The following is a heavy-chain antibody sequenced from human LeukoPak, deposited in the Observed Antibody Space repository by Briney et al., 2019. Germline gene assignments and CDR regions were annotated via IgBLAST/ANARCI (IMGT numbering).Heavy chain of an antibody. CDR3: ARGRYYYDPLDY. J-gene: IGHJ4*02. Sequence: PGGSLRLSCAASGFTFGIYWMDWVRQGPGKGLVWVSRINPDGSSTTYADSVKGRFTISRDNAKNTLYLQMSSLRAEDTAVYYCARGRYYYDPLDYWGQGTLVTVSS. V-gene: IGHV3-74*01. D-gene: IGHD3-22*01. CDR2: INPDGSST. CDR1: GFTFGIYW.